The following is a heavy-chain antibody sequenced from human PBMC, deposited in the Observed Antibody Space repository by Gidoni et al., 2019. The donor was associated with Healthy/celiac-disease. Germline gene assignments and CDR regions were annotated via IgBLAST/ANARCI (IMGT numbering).Heavy chain of an antibody. CDR1: GFTVSSNY. Sequence: EVQLVATGGGFIKPGGSLSLSCAASGFTVSSNYMSWVRQAPGKGLEWVSVIYSGGSTYYADSVKGRFTISRDNSKNTLYLQLNSLRAEDTAVYYCARDLYGMDVWGKGTTVTVSS. J-gene: IGHJ6*04. CDR2: IYSGGST. CDR3: ARDLYGMDV. V-gene: IGHV3-53*02.